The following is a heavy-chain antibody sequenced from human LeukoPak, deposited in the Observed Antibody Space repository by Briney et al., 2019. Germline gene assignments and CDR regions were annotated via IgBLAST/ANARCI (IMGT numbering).Heavy chain of an antibody. J-gene: IGHJ4*02. CDR2: ISYDGSNK. V-gene: IGHV3-30*18. D-gene: IGHD1-26*01. Sequence: PGGSLRLSCAASGFTFSSYGMHWVRQAPGKGLEWVAVISYDGSNKYYADSVKGRFTISRDNSKNTLYLQMNSLRAEDTAVYYCAKGPPFADQPLLFDYWGQGTLVTVSS. CDR1: GFTFSSYG. CDR3: AKGPPFADQPLLFDY.